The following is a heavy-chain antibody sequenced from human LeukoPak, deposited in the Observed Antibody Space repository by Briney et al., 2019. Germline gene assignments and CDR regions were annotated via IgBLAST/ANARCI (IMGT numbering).Heavy chain of an antibody. D-gene: IGHD6-19*01. CDR1: GFTFSDYY. J-gene: IGHJ4*02. V-gene: IGHV3-11*04. CDR3: STLTVASSFDY. Sequence: GGSLRLSCAASGFTFSDYYMSWIRQAPGKGLEWVSYISSSGGTRYYADSVKGRFTISRDNARNSLSLQMNSLRAEDTAVYYCSTLTVASSFDYWGQGALVTVSS. CDR2: ISSSGGTR.